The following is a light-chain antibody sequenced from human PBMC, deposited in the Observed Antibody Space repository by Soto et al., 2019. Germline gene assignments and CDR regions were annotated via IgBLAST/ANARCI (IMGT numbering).Light chain of an antibody. Sequence: QSALTQPASVSGSPGQSITISCTGTSSDVGGYNYVAWYQQHPGKAPKLMIYEVSNRPSGVSNRFSGSKSGNTASLTISGLQADEEADYYCSSYTSSSTGVFGTGTKLTVL. CDR3: SSYTSSSTGV. CDR2: EVS. V-gene: IGLV2-14*01. CDR1: SSDVGGYNY. J-gene: IGLJ1*01.